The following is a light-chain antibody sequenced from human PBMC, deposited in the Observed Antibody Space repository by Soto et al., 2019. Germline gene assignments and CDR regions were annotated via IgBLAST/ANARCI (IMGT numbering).Light chain of an antibody. J-gene: IGLJ2*01. CDR1: SSDVGGYNF. CDR2: EVA. V-gene: IGLV2-14*03. Sequence: QSALTQTASVSGSPGQSITMSCTGTSSDVGGYNFVSWYQQHPGKAPKLIVHEVANRLSGVSGRFSGSKSGNTAFLTISGLQAEDGAVYYCCSHSSSITWIFGGGTKLTVL. CDR3: CSHSSSITWI.